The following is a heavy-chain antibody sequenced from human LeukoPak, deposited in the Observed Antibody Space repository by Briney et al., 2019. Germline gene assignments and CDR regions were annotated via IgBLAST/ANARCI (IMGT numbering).Heavy chain of an antibody. D-gene: IGHD2-2*01. J-gene: IGHJ4*02. Sequence: GGSLRLSCAASGFLFGGHAMVWIRQAPGKGLGCVSSIHSSATYITYADSVRGRFTISRDNDKNSLFLDMNDLRAEDTAVYYCARAAIRVDFFDSWGQGTLVAVSS. CDR3: ARAAIRVDFFDS. V-gene: IGHV3-21*06. CDR1: GFLFGGHA. CDR2: IHSSATYI.